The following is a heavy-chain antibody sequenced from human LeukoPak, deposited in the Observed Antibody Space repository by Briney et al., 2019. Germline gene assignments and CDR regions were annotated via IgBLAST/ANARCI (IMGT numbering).Heavy chain of an antibody. CDR3: ARRLTQYDCFDP. CDR1: GDSVSGNSVT. V-gene: IGHV6-1*01. CDR2: TYYRSTWYN. J-gene: IGHJ5*02. D-gene: IGHD2-2*01. Sequence: SQTLSLTCAISGDSVSGNSVTWNWIRQSPSRGLEWLGRTYYRSTWYNDYAVSVRGRITINPDTSKNQFSLHLNSVTPEDTAVYYCARRLTQYDCFDPWGQGILVTVSS.